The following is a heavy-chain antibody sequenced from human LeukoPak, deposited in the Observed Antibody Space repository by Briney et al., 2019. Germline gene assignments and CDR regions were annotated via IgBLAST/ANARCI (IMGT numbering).Heavy chain of an antibody. J-gene: IGHJ1*01. CDR1: GFTFNKYW. V-gene: IGHV3-7*03. Sequence: GGSLRLSCAASGFTFNKYWTSWVRQSPGKGLEWVANVKQDGREEYYLDSVKGRFTISRDNAKSSLYLQMTSLGTEDTAVYYCARDKEEGATKFDSWGQGTLVTVSS. D-gene: IGHD1-26*01. CDR3: ARDKEEGATKFDS. CDR2: VKQDGREE.